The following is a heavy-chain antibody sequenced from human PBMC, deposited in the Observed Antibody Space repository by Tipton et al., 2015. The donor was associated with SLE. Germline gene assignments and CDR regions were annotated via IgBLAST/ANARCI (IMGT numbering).Heavy chain of an antibody. CDR1: GGSISSYY. CDR3: ARHASTPNWFDP. D-gene: IGHD2-2*01. V-gene: IGHV4-59*08. J-gene: IGHJ5*02. CDR2: IYYSGST. Sequence: TLSLTCTVSGGSISSYYWSWIRQPPGKGLEWIGYIYYSGSTNYNPSLKSRVTISVDTSKNQFSLKLSSVTAADTAVYYCARHASTPNWFDPWGQGTLVTVSS.